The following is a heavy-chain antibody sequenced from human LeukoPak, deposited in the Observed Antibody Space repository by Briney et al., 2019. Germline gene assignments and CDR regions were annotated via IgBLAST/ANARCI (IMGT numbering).Heavy chain of an antibody. CDR2: IHHSGST. CDR3: ARSRGWLQSHPLGY. CDR1: GGSISGYGYY. D-gene: IGHD5-24*01. V-gene: IGHV4-34*01. J-gene: IGHJ4*02. Sequence: SETLSLTCTVSGGSISGYGYYWSWIRQPPGKGLECIGEIHHSGSTNYNPSLKSRVTLSVDTSKNQFSLKLSSVTAADTAVYYCARSRGWLQSHPLGYWGRGTLVTVSS.